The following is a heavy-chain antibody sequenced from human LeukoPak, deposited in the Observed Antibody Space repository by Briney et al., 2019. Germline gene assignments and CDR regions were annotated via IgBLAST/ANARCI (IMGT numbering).Heavy chain of an antibody. V-gene: IGHV3-21*01. D-gene: IGHD2-2*01. CDR3: ASGRYCSSTSCSHGDY. CDR2: ISSSSSYI. CDR1: GFTFSSYS. Sequence: GGSLRLSCVVSGFTFSSYSMNWVRQAPGKGLEWVSSISSSSSYIYYADSVKGRFTISRDNAKNSLYLQMNSLRAEDTAVYYCASGRYCSSTSCSHGDYWGQGTLVTVSS. J-gene: IGHJ4*02.